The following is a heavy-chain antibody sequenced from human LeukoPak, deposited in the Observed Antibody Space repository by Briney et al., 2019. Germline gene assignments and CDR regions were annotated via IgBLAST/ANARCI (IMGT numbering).Heavy chain of an antibody. V-gene: IGHV7-4-1*02. Sequence: ASVKVSCTASGYPFTSYAMNWVRQAPGQGLELMGWINTNTGNPTYAQGFTGRFVFSLDTSVSTAYLQISSLKAEDTAVYYCARDLRGDAFDIWGQGTMVTVSS. CDR3: ARDLRGDAFDI. J-gene: IGHJ3*02. CDR2: INTNTGNP. D-gene: IGHD5/OR15-5a*01. CDR1: GYPFTSYA.